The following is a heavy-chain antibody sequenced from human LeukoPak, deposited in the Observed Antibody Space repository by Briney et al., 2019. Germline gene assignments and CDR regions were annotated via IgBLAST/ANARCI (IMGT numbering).Heavy chain of an antibody. CDR1: GFSLSSSVMC. J-gene: IGHJ3*02. Sequence: SGPALVEPTQTLTLTCTFSGFSLSSSVMCVTWIRQPPGKALEWLARIDWDNAKFHNTSLKTRLTVSKDTSKNQVVLTMTNMDPVDTATYYCARMYRRSGSHRDAFDIWGRGTMVTVSS. V-gene: IGHV2-70*17. D-gene: IGHD1-26*01. CDR3: ARMYRRSGSHRDAFDI. CDR2: IDWDNAK.